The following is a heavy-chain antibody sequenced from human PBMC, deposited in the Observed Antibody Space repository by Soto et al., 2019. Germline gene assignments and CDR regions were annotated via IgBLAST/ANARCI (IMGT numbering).Heavy chain of an antibody. V-gene: IGHV1-3*01. Sequence: ASVKVSCKASGYTFTGYAMHWVRQAPGQRLEWMGWINAGNGNTKYSQKFQGRVTITRDTSASTAYMELSSLRSEDTAVYYCARQWKGVYYDPSYDAFDIWGQGTMVTVSS. D-gene: IGHD3-22*01. CDR3: ARQWKGVYYDPSYDAFDI. CDR2: INAGNGNT. CDR1: GYTFTGYA. J-gene: IGHJ3*02.